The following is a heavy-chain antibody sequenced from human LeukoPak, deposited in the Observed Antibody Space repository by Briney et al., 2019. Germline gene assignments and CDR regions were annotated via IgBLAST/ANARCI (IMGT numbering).Heavy chain of an antibody. CDR2: ISSSSSTI. J-gene: IGHJ4*02. CDR1: GFTFSSYS. V-gene: IGHV3-48*01. D-gene: IGHD2-15*01. CDR3: ARDGSSRPFDY. Sequence: PGGSLRLSCAASGFTFSSYSMNWVRQAPGKGLEWVSYISSSSSTIYYADSVKGRFSISRDNAKNSLYLQMNSLRAEDTAVYYCARDGSSRPFDYWGQGTLVTVSS.